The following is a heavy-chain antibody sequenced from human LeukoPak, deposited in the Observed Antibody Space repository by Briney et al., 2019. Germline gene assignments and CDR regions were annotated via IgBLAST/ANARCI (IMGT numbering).Heavy chain of an antibody. Sequence: SETLSLTCTVSGGSISSYYWSWIRQPPGKGLEWIGYIYYSGSTNYNPSLKSRVTISVDSSKNQFSLKLSSVTAADTAVYYCARRTSNPVGAIDYWGQGTLVTVS. CDR2: IYYSGST. CDR3: ARRTSNPVGAIDY. J-gene: IGHJ4*02. CDR1: GGSISSYY. D-gene: IGHD1-26*01. V-gene: IGHV4-59*08.